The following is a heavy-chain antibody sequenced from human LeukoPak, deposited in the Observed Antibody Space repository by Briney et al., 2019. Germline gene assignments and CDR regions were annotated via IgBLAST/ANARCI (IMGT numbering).Heavy chain of an antibody. CDR2: ISSSSSYI. CDR3: ARGIAAAGTFYRENYFDY. Sequence: GGSLRLSCAASGFTFSSYSMNWVRQAPGKGLEWVSSISSSSSYIYYADSAKGRFTISRDNAKNSLYLQMNSLRAEDTAVYYCARGIAAAGTFYRENYFDYWGQGTLVTVSS. J-gene: IGHJ4*02. D-gene: IGHD6-13*01. CDR1: GFTFSSYS. V-gene: IGHV3-21*01.